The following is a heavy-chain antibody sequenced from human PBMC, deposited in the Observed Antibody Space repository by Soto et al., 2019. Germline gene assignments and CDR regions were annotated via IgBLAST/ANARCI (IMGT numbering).Heavy chain of an antibody. CDR1: GGSISSYY. J-gene: IGHJ4*02. CDR3: ARVKRTHQYNWNDGFDY. CDR2: IYYGGST. D-gene: IGHD1-20*01. Sequence: SETLSLTCTVSGGSISSYYWSWMRQPPGKGLEWIGYIYYGGSTNYNPSLKSRVTMSVDTSTNQFSLKLSSVTAADTAVYYCARVKRTHQYNWNDGFDYWGQGTLVTVSS. V-gene: IGHV4-59*01.